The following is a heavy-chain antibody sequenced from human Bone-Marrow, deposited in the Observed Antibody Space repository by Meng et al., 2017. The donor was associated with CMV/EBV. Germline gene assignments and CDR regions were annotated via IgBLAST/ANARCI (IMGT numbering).Heavy chain of an antibody. CDR2: ISSSGSTI. J-gene: IGHJ4*02. CDR3: AGLIAARHYFDY. Sequence: GGSLRLSCAASGFTFSDYYMSWVRQAPGKGLEWVSYISSSGSTIYYADSVKGRFTISRDNAKNSLYLQMNSLRAEDTAVDYCAGLIAARHYFDYCGQGTLVTVSS. CDR1: GFTFSDYY. V-gene: IGHV3-11*04. D-gene: IGHD6-6*01.